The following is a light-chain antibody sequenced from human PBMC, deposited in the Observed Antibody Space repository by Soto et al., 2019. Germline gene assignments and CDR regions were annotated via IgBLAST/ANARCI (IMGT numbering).Light chain of an antibody. V-gene: IGLV2-23*01. CDR3: CSFARRSTYV. CDR1: SGDVGAYNH. CDR2: ESS. Sequence: QSALTQPASVSGSPGQSITISCTGTSGDVGAYNHVSWYQQHPGKAPQLMIYESSKRPSGVSNRFSGSRSGNTASLTISGLQAEDEADYYCCSFARRSTYVFGGGTKVTVL. J-gene: IGLJ1*01.